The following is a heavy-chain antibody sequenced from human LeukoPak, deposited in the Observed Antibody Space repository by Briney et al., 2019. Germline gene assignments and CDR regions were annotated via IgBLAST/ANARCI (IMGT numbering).Heavy chain of an antibody. D-gene: IGHD1-26*01. Sequence: ASETLSLTCAVSGGSISSNNWWGWVRQPPGKGLEWIGEIYHSGSPNYNPSLKSRVTISVDKSRNHFSLNLSSVTAADTAVYYCAREDDGIGAFDIWGQGTMVTVSS. CDR3: AREDDGIGAFDI. V-gene: IGHV4-4*02. CDR1: GGSISSNNW. J-gene: IGHJ3*02. CDR2: IYHSGSP.